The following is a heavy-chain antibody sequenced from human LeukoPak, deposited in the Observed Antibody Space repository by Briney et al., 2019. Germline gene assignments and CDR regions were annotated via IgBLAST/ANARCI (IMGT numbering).Heavy chain of an antibody. CDR1: GGSISSHY. CDR2: IYYSGST. Sequence: SETLSLTCTVSGGSISSHYWSWIRQPPGKGLEWIGYIYYSGSTNYNPSLKSRVTISVDTSKNQFSLKLSSVTAADTAVYYCARGPYCSSTSCCRYFDYWGQGTLVTVSS. V-gene: IGHV4-59*11. J-gene: IGHJ4*02. CDR3: ARGPYCSSTSCCRYFDY. D-gene: IGHD2-2*01.